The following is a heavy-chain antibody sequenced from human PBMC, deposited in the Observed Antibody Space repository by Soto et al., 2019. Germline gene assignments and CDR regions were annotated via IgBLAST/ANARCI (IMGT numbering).Heavy chain of an antibody. J-gene: IGHJ3*02. CDR3: ARDRSDSSRADSFDI. Sequence: PVGSLRLSCAVSGFSVSDSYMSWVRQAPGKGLEWVSVIYRGDATHYADSVKGRFTISRDNSKNTVYLQMNNLRAEDTAVYYCARDRSDSSRADSFDIWGPGTMVTVSS. CDR1: GFSVSDSY. CDR2: IYRGDAT. V-gene: IGHV3-53*01. D-gene: IGHD6-6*01.